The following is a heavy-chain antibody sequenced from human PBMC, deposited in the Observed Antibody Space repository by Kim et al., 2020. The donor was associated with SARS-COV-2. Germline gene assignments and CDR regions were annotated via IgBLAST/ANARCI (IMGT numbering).Heavy chain of an antibody. CDR1: GGSISSYY. CDR3: ARTRLVAESWFDP. Sequence: SETLSLTCTVSGGSISSYYWSWIRQPPGKGLEWIGYIYYSGSTNYNPSLKSRATISVNTSKNQFSLKLSSVTPADTAVHYCARTRLVAESWFDPWGQGT. J-gene: IGHJ5*02. CDR2: IYYSGST. D-gene: IGHD3-9*01. V-gene: IGHV4-59*01.